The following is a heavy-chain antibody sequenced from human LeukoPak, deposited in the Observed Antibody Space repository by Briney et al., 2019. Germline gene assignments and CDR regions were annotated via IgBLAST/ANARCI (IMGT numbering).Heavy chain of an antibody. CDR2: IYSGGST. CDR1: GFTVSSNY. D-gene: IGHD6-13*01. V-gene: IGHV3-66*01. CDR3: ARDKQPDYFYYGIDV. J-gene: IGHJ6*02. Sequence: GGSLRLSCAASGFTVSSNYMSWVRQAPGKGLEWVSVIYSGGSTYYADSVKGRFTISRDNSKNTLYLQMNSLRAEDTAVYYCARDKQPDYFYYGIDVWGQGTTVTVSS.